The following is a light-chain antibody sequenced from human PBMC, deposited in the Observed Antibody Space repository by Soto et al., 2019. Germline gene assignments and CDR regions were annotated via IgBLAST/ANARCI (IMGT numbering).Light chain of an antibody. Sequence: LLTQPPSASGTPGQRVTISCSGSSSNIGSNYVYWHQQLPGTAPKLVICRDNERPSGVPDRFSGSRSGASASLVISGLRSEDEAAYYCAAWDDSLSGMVFGGGTKLTVL. J-gene: IGLJ2*01. CDR1: SSNIGSNY. CDR3: AAWDDSLSGMV. CDR2: RDN. V-gene: IGLV1-47*01.